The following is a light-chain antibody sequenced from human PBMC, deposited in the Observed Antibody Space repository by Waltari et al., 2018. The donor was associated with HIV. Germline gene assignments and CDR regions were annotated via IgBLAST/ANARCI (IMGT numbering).Light chain of an antibody. V-gene: IGLV2-11*01. CDR2: DVS. CDR1: SSDVGGYNY. CDR3: CSYAGSYTLV. J-gene: IGLJ3*02. Sequence: QSALTQPRSVSGSPGQSVTISCTGTSSDVGGYNYVSWYQKHPGKAPKFMIYDVSKRPSGVSNRFSGSKSGNTASLTISGLQAEDEADYYCCSYAGSYTLVFGGGTKLTVL.